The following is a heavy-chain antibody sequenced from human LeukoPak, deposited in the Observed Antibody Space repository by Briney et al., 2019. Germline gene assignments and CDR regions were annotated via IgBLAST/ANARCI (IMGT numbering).Heavy chain of an antibody. V-gene: IGHV3-30*02. D-gene: IGHD3-10*01. CDR2: IRDDGSNK. CDR1: RFTFSTYG. CDR3: AKDEGFSGSGSYDHNNWIDP. Sequence: GGSLRLSCAASRFTFSTYGMHWVRQAPGKGLEWVAFIRDDGSNKYYADSVKGRFTVSRDNSKNTLYLQMNSLRAEDTAAYYCAKDEGFSGSGSYDHNNWIDPWGQGTLVTVSS. J-gene: IGHJ5*02.